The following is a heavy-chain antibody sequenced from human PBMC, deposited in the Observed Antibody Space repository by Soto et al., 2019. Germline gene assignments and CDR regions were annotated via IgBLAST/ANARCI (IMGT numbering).Heavy chain of an antibody. J-gene: IGHJ6*02. CDR3: ATSLLWGGSKDYSALDV. Sequence: GGSLRLSCAASGFIVSNNHMHWVRQAPGKGLQWVSVLYSGGPTYYADSMKGRFIISRDNSKNTLYLQMNSLRAEDTALYYCATSLLWGGSKDYSALDVWGQGTTVTVSS. CDR2: LYSGGPT. CDR1: GFIVSNNH. D-gene: IGHD3-16*01. V-gene: IGHV3-53*01.